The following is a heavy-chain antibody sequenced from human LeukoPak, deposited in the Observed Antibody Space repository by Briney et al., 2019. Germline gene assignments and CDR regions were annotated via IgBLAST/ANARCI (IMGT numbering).Heavy chain of an antibody. Sequence: GGSLRLSCAASGFTFSSYSMNWVRQAPGKGLEWVSYISSSSSTIYYADSVKGRFTISRDNAKNSLYLQMNSLGAEDTAVYYCARDGRDIVVVPAAIPKVYYYYYYMDVWGKGTTVTVSS. D-gene: IGHD2-2*01. J-gene: IGHJ6*03. CDR1: GFTFSSYS. CDR3: ARDGRDIVVVPAAIPKVYYYYYYMDV. V-gene: IGHV3-48*04. CDR2: ISSSSSTI.